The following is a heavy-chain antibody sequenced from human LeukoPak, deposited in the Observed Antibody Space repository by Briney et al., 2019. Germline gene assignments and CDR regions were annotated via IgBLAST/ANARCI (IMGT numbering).Heavy chain of an antibody. V-gene: IGHV1-69*05. CDR1: GGTFSSYA. CDR2: IIPIFGTA. D-gene: IGHD3-10*01. CDR3: ARDRVPDYYGAFDI. Sequence: SVKVSCKASGGTFSSYAISWVRQAPGQRREWMGGIIPIFGTANYAQKFQGRVTITTDESTSTAYMELSSLRSEDTAVYYCARDRVPDYYGAFDIWGQGTMVTVSS. J-gene: IGHJ3*02.